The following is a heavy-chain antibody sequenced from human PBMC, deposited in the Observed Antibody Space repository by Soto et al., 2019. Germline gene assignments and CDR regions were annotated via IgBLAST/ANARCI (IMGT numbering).Heavy chain of an antibody. V-gene: IGHV1-69*13. J-gene: IGHJ4*02. CDR3: ARVRAYYYDSSGYYPFDY. Sequence: SVKVSCKASGGTFSSYAISWVRQAPGQGLEWMGGIIPIFGTANYAQKFQGRVTITADESTSTAYMELSSLRSEDTAVYYCARVRAYYYDSSGYYPFDYWGQGTLVTVSS. CDR2: IIPIFGTA. CDR1: GGTFSSYA. D-gene: IGHD3-22*01.